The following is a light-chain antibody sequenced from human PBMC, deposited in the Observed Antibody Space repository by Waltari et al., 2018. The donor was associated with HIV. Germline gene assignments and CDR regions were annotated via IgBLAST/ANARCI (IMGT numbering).Light chain of an antibody. V-gene: IGLV2-8*01. CDR3: ASHAGSKDV. Sequence: QSALTQPPSASGSPGQSVTISCTGTSSDVGAYNYVSWFQQHPGKAPKLMIYDVTKRPSGVPDRFARAKSRNTASLTVSGLQAEDEADYYCASHAGSKDVFGGGTRLTVL. CDR1: SSDVGAYNY. CDR2: DVT. J-gene: IGLJ2*01.